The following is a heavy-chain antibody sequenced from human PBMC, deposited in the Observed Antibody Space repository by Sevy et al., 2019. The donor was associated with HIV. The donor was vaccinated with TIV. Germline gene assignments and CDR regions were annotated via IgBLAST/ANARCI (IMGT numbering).Heavy chain of an antibody. J-gene: IGHJ4*02. V-gene: IGHV3-21*01. Sequence: ESLKISCAASGFTFSSYSMNWVRQAPGKGLEWVSSISSSSSYIYYADSVKGRFTISRDNAKNSLYLQMNSLRAEDTAVYYCAVVIARGGYFDYWGQGTLVTVSS. CDR2: ISSSSSYI. D-gene: IGHD2-21*01. CDR3: AVVIARGGYFDY. CDR1: GFTFSSYS.